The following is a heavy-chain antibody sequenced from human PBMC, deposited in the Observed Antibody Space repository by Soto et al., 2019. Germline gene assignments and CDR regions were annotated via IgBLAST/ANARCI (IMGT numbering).Heavy chain of an antibody. CDR1: GYTFTSYG. D-gene: IGHD3-9*01. Sequence: ASVKVSCKASGYTFTSYGISWVRQAPGQGLEWMGWISAYNGNTNYAQTLQGRVTMTTDTSTSTAYMELRSLRSDDTAVYYCARVLGYFDWLSAGYYYYYYMDVWGKGTTVTVSS. CDR3: ARVLGYFDWLSAGYYYYYYMDV. J-gene: IGHJ6*03. V-gene: IGHV1-18*01. CDR2: ISAYNGNT.